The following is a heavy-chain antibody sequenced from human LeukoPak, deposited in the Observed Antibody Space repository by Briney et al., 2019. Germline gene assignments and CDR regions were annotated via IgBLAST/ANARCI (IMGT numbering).Heavy chain of an antibody. CDR2: IRADGTTK. D-gene: IGHD5-24*01. J-gene: IGHJ4*02. CDR3: SRRFRD. Sequence: PGGSLRLSCAASGFTFSSYAMSWVRQAPGKGLEWVAHIRADGTTKWYADSVRGRFNIARDNARNSLFLQMNSLRAEDTATYYCSRRFRDWGQGILVTVSS. CDR1: GFTFSSYA. V-gene: IGHV3-48*03.